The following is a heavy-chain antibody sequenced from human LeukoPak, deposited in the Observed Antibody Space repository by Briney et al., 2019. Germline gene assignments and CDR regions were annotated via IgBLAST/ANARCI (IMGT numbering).Heavy chain of an antibody. CDR3: TTAPENFGY. V-gene: IGHV3-15*01. Sequence: GGSLRLSCGASGFTFSNAWMSWVRQAPGKGLEWVGRIKSKTDGGTPDYPAPVKGRFTMSRDDSKNTLYLQMNSLKTEDTAVYYCTTAPENFGYWGQGTLVTVSS. D-gene: IGHD5-24*01. J-gene: IGHJ4*02. CDR1: GFTFSNAW. CDR2: IKSKTDGGTP.